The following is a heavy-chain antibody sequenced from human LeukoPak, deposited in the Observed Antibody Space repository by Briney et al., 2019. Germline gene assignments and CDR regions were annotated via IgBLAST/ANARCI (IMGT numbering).Heavy chain of an antibody. CDR1: SGSISGYY. V-gene: IGHV4-59*01. CDR3: VRYYGSGSYHYGMDV. Sequence: SETLSLTCNVSSGSISGYYWTWVRQPPGKGLEWIGFIYYSGSTNYNPSLKSRVTMSVDTSKNQFSLKLSSVTAADTAVYYCVRYYGSGSYHYGMDVWGQGTTVTVSS. D-gene: IGHD3-10*01. J-gene: IGHJ6*02. CDR2: IYYSGST.